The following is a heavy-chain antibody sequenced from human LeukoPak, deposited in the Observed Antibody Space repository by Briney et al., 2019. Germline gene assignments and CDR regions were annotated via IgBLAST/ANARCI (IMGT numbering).Heavy chain of an antibody. CDR2: IYYSGST. CDR3: ARDRADYYDSSGYRYYFDY. CDR1: GGSISSGGYY. D-gene: IGHD3-22*01. Sequence: SETLSLTCTVYGGSISSGGYYWSWIRQHPGKGLEWIGYIYYSGSTYYNPSLKSRVTISVDTSKNQFSLKLSSVTAADTAVYYCARDRADYYDSSGYRYYFDYWGQGTLVTVSS. J-gene: IGHJ4*02. V-gene: IGHV4-31*03.